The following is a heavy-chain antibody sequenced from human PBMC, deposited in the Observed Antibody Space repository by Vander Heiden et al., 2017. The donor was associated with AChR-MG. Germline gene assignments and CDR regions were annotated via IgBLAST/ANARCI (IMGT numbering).Heavy chain of an antibody. CDR1: GYTFTGYY. J-gene: IGHJ4*02. D-gene: IGHD2-15*01. V-gene: IGHV1-2*02. CDR3: ARDGKTVVSGGSCFGY. CDR2: INPNSGGT. Sequence: QVQLVQSGAEVKKPGTSAKVSCKASGYTFTGYYMHWVRQAPGQGLEWMGWINPNSGGTNYAQKFQGSVTMTRDTSISTAYMELSRLRSDDTAVYYCARDGKTVVSGGSCFGYWGQGTLVTVSS.